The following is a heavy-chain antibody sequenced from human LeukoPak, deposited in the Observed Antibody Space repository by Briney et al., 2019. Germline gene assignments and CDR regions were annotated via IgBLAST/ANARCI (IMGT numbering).Heavy chain of an antibody. D-gene: IGHD4-17*01. V-gene: IGHV4-59*01. CDR2: VSYIGST. CDR3: ATAGKSETYGYYFDY. J-gene: IGHJ4*02. Sequence: RTSETLSLTCTVSGDSINSYFWTWIRQPPGKGLEWIGHVSYIGSTYYNPSLRSRITISVDTSRNQFSLKVNSVTAADTAVYYCATAGKSETYGYYFDYWGQGTLVTVSS. CDR1: GDSINSYF.